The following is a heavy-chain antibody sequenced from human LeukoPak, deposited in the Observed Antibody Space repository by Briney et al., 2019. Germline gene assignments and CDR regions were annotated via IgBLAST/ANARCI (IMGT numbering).Heavy chain of an antibody. CDR2: ISGSGGST. D-gene: IGHD3-22*01. CDR3: AKVHTYYSDSSGSYYFDY. V-gene: IGHV3-23*01. CDR1: GFTFSSYA. Sequence: PGGSLRLSCAASGFTFSSYAMSWVRQAPGKGLEWVSAISGSGGSTYYADSLKGGFTISRDNSKNTLYLQMNSLRAEDTAVYYCAKVHTYYSDSSGSYYFDYWGQGTLVTVSS. J-gene: IGHJ4*02.